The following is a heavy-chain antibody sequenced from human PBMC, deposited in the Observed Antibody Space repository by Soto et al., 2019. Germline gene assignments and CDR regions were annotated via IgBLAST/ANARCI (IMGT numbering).Heavy chain of an antibody. Sequence: ASVKVSCKASGYTFTSYAMHWVRQAPGQRLEWMGWINAGNGNTKYSQKFQGRVTITRDTSASTAYMELSSLRSEDTAVYYCARDRRITMVRGVGGMDVWGQGTTVTVSS. CDR3: ARDRRITMVRGVGGMDV. CDR1: GYTFTSYA. V-gene: IGHV1-3*01. J-gene: IGHJ6*02. D-gene: IGHD3-10*01. CDR2: INAGNGNT.